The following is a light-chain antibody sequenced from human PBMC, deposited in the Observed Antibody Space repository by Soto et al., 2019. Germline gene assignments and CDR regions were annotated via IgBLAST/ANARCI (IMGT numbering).Light chain of an antibody. V-gene: IGLV2-8*01. CDR2: EVF. Sequence: QSALTQPPSASGSPGQSVTISCTGTINDVGGYNYVSWYQHYPGEAPKLMIYEVFKRPSGVPDRFSGSKSGNTASLTVSGLQAEDEADYYCCSYAGHTNVLFGGGTKLTVL. CDR3: CSYAGHTNVL. CDR1: INDVGGYNY. J-gene: IGLJ2*01.